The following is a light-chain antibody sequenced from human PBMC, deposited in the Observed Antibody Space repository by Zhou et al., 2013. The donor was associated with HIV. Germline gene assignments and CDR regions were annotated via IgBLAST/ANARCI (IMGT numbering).Light chain of an antibody. J-gene: IGKJ4*01. Sequence: DIQMTQSPSSLSASVGDRVTITCRASQSIGKHVNWFKQRPGKAPELLIYGASNLQSGVPPRFSGSASGTDFTLNISSLQPDDFATYYCQHTFTTPITFGGGTRVEIK. CDR3: QHTFTTPIT. CDR2: GAS. V-gene: IGKV1-39*01. CDR1: QSIGKH.